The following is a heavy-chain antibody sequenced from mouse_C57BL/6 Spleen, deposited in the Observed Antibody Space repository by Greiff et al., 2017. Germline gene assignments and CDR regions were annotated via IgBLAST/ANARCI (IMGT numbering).Heavy chain of an antibody. V-gene: IGHV5-17*01. D-gene: IGHD1-3*01. CDR3: ARGDNEEEDCFDY. J-gene: IGHJ2*01. CDR1: GFTFSDYG. Sequence: EVQLVESGGGLVKPGGSLTLSCAASGFTFSDYGMHWVRQPPEKRLGWVAYISSGSSTNYYAGTVKGRFTISRDNAKNTLFLQMTSLRSEDTAVYYCARGDNEEEDCFDYWGQGTTLTVSS. CDR2: ISSGSSTN.